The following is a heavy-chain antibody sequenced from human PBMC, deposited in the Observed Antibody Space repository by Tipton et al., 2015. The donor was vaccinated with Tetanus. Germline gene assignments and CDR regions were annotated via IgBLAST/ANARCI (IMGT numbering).Heavy chain of an antibody. D-gene: IGHD2-15*01. V-gene: IGHV4-34*01. Sequence: TLSLTCTVSGGSFSLYYWNWVRQSPGKGLEWIGEISHSGSSSYSPSLKSRATISVDTSKNQFSLRLRSVAAADTAVYYCARVLRFSASGGWDDAFDLWGQGTLVTVSS. CDR1: GGSFSLYY. J-gene: IGHJ3*01. CDR3: ARVLRFSASGGWDDAFDL. CDR2: ISHSGSS.